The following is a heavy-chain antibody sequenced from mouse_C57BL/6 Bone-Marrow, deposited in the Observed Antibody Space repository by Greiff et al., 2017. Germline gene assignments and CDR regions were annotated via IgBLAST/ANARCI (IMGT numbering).Heavy chain of an antibody. CDR2: INYDGSST. Sequence: EVHLVESEGGLVQPGSSMKLSCTASGFTFSDYYMAWVRQVPEKGLEWVANINYDGSSTYYLDSLKSRFIISRDNAKNILYLQMSSLKSEDTATYYCARDTTGGNWYFDVWGTGTTVTVSS. CDR3: ARDTTGGNWYFDV. J-gene: IGHJ1*03. D-gene: IGHD1-1*01. CDR1: GFTFSDYY. V-gene: IGHV5-16*01.